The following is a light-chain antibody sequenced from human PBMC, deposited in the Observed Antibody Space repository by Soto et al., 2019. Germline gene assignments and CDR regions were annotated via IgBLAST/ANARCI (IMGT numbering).Light chain of an antibody. CDR2: KAS. Sequence: DIQMTQSPSTLSASVGDRVTITCRASQSISSWLAWYQQKPGKAPKSLIYKASSLESGVPSRFSGSGSGTEFTLTISSLQPDDFATYCCQQYNSYPITFGQGTRLEIK. CDR1: QSISSW. CDR3: QQYNSYPIT. V-gene: IGKV1-5*03. J-gene: IGKJ5*01.